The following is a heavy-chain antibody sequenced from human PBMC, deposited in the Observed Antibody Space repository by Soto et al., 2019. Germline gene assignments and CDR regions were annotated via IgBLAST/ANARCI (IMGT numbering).Heavy chain of an antibody. CDR3: AHRGQWPRAGGFDY. D-gene: IGHD6-19*01. J-gene: IGHJ4*02. CDR2: IYWDDDK. CDR1: VFSLSTSGVG. Sequence: QITLKESGPTLVKPTHPLTLTCTFSVFSLSTSGVGVGWIRQPPGKALEWLALIYWDDDKRYSPSLNSRLTITTDTSKNQVVLTMTYMDPVDTATYYCAHRGQWPRAGGFDYWGQGTLVTVSS. V-gene: IGHV2-5*02.